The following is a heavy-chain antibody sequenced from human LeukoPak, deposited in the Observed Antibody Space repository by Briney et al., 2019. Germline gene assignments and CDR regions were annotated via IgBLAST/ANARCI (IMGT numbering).Heavy chain of an antibody. V-gene: IGHV1-2*02. Sequence: ASVKVSCKASGYTFTGYYMHWVRQAPGQGLEWMGWINPNSGGTNYAQKFQGRVTMTRDTSISTAYMELSRLRSGDTAVYYCARVSHFYDILTGYGDAFDIWGQGTMVTVSS. CDR1: GYTFTGYY. CDR3: ARVSHFYDILTGYGDAFDI. CDR2: INPNSGGT. J-gene: IGHJ3*02. D-gene: IGHD3-9*01.